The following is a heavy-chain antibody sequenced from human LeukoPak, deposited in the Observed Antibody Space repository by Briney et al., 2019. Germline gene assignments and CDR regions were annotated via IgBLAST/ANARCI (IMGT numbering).Heavy chain of an antibody. D-gene: IGHD3-22*01. V-gene: IGHV4-59*08. CDR1: GGSISSYY. CDR2: IYYSGST. CDR3: ARSYYETWFDP. J-gene: IGHJ5*02. Sequence: PSETLSLTCTVSGGSISSYYWSWIRQPPGKGLEWIGYIYYSGSTNYNPSLKSRVTISVDMSKNQFSLKLSSVTAADTAVYYCARSYYETWFDPWGQGTLVTVSS.